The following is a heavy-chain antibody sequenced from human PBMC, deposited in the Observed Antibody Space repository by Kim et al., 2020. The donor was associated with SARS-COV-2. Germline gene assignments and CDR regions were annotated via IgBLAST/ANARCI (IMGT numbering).Heavy chain of an antibody. Sequence: GESLKISCKGSGYSFTSYWIGWVRQMPGKGLEWMGIIYPGDSDTRYSPSFQGQVTISADKSISTAYLQWSSLKASDTAMYYCARRRYFGTGRYYFDYWGQGTLVTVSS. CDR3: ARRRYFGTGRYYFDY. CDR1: GYSFTSYW. J-gene: IGHJ4*02. D-gene: IGHD3-9*01. V-gene: IGHV5-51*01. CDR2: IYPGDSDT.